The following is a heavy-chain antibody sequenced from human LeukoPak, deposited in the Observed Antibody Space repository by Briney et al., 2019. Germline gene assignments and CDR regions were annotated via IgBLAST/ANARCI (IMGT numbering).Heavy chain of an antibody. CDR2: IYHSGST. J-gene: IGHJ4*02. V-gene: IGHV4-30-2*01. CDR1: GGSISSGGYS. D-gene: IGHD3-10*01. CDR3: ARGVEVRGVNPSYFDY. Sequence: SETLSLTCAVSGGSISSGGYSWSWIRQPPGKGLEWIGYIYHSGSTYYNPSLKSRVTISVDGSKNQFSLKLSSVTAADTAVYYCARGVEVRGVNPSYFDYWGQGTLVTVSS.